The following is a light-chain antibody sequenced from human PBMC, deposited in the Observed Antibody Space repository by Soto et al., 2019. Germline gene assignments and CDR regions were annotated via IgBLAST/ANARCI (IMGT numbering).Light chain of an antibody. CDR2: GAS. CDR3: QQYGSSPST. J-gene: IGKJ1*01. CDR1: QSVSRSY. Sequence: EIVLTQSPGTLSLSHGKRPTLSCRVSQSVSRSYLAWYPQTHGQAPRVXIYGASSRATGIPERVSGSGSGTECTRTISRLEPEDVAVDDCQQYGSSPSTFGQGTKVDIK. V-gene: IGKV3-20*01.